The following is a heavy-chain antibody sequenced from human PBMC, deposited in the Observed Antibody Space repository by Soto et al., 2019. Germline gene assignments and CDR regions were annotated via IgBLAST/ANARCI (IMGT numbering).Heavy chain of an antibody. V-gene: IGHV3-15*01. CDR1: GFTFSNAW. D-gene: IGHD2-21*02. CDR2: IKSKTDGGTT. J-gene: IGHJ4*02. CDR3: TTESALWGLHFGY. Sequence: PGGSLRLSCAASGFTFSNAWMSWVRQAPGKGLEWVGRIKSKTDGGTTDYAAPVKGRFTISRDDSKNTLYLQMNSLKTEDTAVYYCTTESALWGLHFGYWGQGTLFTVSS.